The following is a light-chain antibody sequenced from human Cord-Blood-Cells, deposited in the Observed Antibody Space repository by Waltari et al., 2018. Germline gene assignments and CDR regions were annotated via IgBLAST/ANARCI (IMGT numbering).Light chain of an antibody. Sequence: IVLTQSPATLSLSPGERATLSCRASQSVSSYLAWYQQKPGQAPRPLIYDASNRATGIPARFSGSGSGTDFTLTISSLEPEDFAVYYCQQRSNWPPITFGQVTRLEIK. J-gene: IGKJ5*01. CDR1: QSVSSY. V-gene: IGKV3-11*01. CDR2: DAS. CDR3: QQRSNWPPIT.